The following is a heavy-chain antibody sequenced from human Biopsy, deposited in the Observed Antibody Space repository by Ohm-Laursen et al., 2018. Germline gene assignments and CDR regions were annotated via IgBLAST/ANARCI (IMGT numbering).Heavy chain of an antibody. CDR1: GFTFSSYA. CDR3: ALAAAQTVTHFDY. J-gene: IGHJ4*02. V-gene: IGHV3-23*01. CDR2: ISGNSDII. D-gene: IGHD4-17*01. Sequence: SLRLSCTASGFTFSSYAMTWFRQAPGKGLEWASTISGNSDIIYDTDSVKGRFTISRDNSKNTLYLQMNSLRADDTAVYYCALAAAQTVTHFDYWGQGTLVTVSS.